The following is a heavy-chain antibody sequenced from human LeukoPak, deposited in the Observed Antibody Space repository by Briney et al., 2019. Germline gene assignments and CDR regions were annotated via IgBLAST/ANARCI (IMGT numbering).Heavy chain of an antibody. CDR2: INHSGST. CDR1: GGSFSGYY. J-gene: IGHJ3*02. CDR3: ARVSRYFDWLLRGSAFDI. Sequence: SETLSLTCAVYGGSFSGYYWSWIRQPPGKGLEWIGEINHSGSTNYNPSLKSRVTISVDTSKNQFSLKLSSVTAADTAVYYCARVSRYFDWLLRGSAFDIWGQGTMVTVSS. V-gene: IGHV4-34*01. D-gene: IGHD3-9*01.